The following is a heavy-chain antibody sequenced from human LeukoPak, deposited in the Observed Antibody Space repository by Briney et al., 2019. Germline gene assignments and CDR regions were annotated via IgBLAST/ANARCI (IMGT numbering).Heavy chain of an antibody. CDR1: GYTFTSYY. CDR2: INPSGGST. Sequence: ASVKVSCKASGYTFTSYYMHWVRQAPGQGLEWMGIINPSGGSTSYAQKFQGRVTITADESTSTAYMELSSLRSEDTAVYYCASQSTPYYYDSSGYYPYGAFDIWGQGTMVTVSS. V-gene: IGHV1-46*01. D-gene: IGHD3-22*01. CDR3: ASQSTPYYYDSSGYYPYGAFDI. J-gene: IGHJ3*02.